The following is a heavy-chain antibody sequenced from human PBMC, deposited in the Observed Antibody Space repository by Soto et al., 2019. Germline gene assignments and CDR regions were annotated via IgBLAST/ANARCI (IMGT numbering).Heavy chain of an antibody. J-gene: IGHJ4*02. CDR1: GFTLSNYW. D-gene: IGHD5-12*01. CDR2: INTDGSTT. Sequence: EVQLVESGGVSVQPGGSRRLSCTASGFTLSNYWMHWVRQAPGKGLVWVSRINTDGSTTTYADSVKGRFTISRDNAKNTLYLQMNSLRDEDTAVYYCVRIRRGDGYTFGYWGQGTLVTVSS. V-gene: IGHV3-74*01. CDR3: VRIRRGDGYTFGY.